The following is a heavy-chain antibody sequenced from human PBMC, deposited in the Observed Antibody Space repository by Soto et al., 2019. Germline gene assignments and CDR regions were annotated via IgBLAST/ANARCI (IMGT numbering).Heavy chain of an antibody. D-gene: IGHD6-13*01. CDR2: ITDSGTGT. V-gene: IGHV3-23*01. CDR3: AKGLINGRWYAED. J-gene: IGHJ4*02. Sequence: EVHLLESGGGLVHPGESLRLSCGASGFTFSSCVMTWVSQAPGKGWEWVSCITDSGTGTYYADSVKGRFTISRDNSKNTMYLQMNNLRVEDTGVYYCAKGLINGRWYAEDWGQGTLVTVSS. CDR1: GFTFSSCV.